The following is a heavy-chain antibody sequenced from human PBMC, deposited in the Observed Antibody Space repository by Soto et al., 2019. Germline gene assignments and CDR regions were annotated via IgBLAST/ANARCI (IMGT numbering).Heavy chain of an antibody. CDR1: RYTFNGSY. J-gene: IGHJ5*02. CDR2: IDANSGGT. Sequence: QVQLEQSGAEVKKPGASVKVSCKASRYTFNGSYIHWVRQAPGQGLEWMGWIDANSGGTHYAQKFQGWVTMTRDTSISSAYMELSRLTSGDTAVYYCAREAYNNHYWFDPWGQGTLVTVSS. V-gene: IGHV1-2*04. D-gene: IGHD1-1*01. CDR3: AREAYNNHYWFDP.